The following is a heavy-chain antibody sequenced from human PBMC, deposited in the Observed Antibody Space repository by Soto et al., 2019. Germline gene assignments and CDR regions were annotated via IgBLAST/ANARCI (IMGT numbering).Heavy chain of an antibody. D-gene: IGHD2-15*01. J-gene: IGHJ4*02. CDR3: ARISCKGGSCYFDFDH. CDR1: GGTFSSYA. V-gene: IGHV1-69*13. Sequence: SVKVSCKASGGTFSSYAISWVRQAPGQGLEWMGGIIPIFGTANYAQKFQGRVTITADESTSTAYMELSSLRSEDTAVYFCARISCKGGSCYFDFDHWGQGTLGTVSS. CDR2: IIPIFGTA.